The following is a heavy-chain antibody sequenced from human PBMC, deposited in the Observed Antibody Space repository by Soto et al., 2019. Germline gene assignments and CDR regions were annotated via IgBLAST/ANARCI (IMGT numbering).Heavy chain of an antibody. CDR2: LYYGRSA. V-gene: IGHV4-59*01. CDR1: GDSISSYY. J-gene: IGHJ4*02. D-gene: IGHD3-22*01. CDR3: ALRSMAVVPEY. Sequence: QVQLQESGPGLVKPSETLSLTCAVSGDSISSYYCMWIRQPPGKGLESIGYLYYGRSANYNPSLTSRVTLSVDTTTNQCSLTLSSMTAADTAVYYCALRSMAVVPEYWGQGTLVTVSS.